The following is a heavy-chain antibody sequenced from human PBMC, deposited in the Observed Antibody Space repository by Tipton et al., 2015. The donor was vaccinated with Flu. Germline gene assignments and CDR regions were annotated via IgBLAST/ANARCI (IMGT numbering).Heavy chain of an antibody. J-gene: IGHJ4*02. CDR1: GGFITSGSYY. D-gene: IGHD3-3*01. Sequence: TLSLTCTVSGGFITSGSYYWTWIRQSAGTGLEWIGRIYTTGSTNYNPSLRSRVTISGDTSKNHFSLQLSSVTAADTAVYYCARDTIFGVAHWGQGTLVTVSS. CDR2: IYTTGST. V-gene: IGHV4-61*02. CDR3: ARDTIFGVAH.